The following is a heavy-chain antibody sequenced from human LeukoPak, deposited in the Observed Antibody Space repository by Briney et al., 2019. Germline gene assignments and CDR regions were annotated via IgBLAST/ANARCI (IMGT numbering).Heavy chain of an antibody. CDR1: GFTFSSYA. V-gene: IGHV3-30-3*01. CDR3: ARAPGYCSSTSCYGRYYGMDV. Sequence: RSGGSLRLSCAASGFTFSSYAMHWVRQAPGKGLEWVAVISYDGSNIFYADSVKGRFTISRDNSKNTLCLQMNSLRVEDTAVYYCARAPGYCSSTSCYGRYYGMDVWGQGTTVTVSS. CDR2: ISYDGSNI. D-gene: IGHD2-2*01. J-gene: IGHJ6*02.